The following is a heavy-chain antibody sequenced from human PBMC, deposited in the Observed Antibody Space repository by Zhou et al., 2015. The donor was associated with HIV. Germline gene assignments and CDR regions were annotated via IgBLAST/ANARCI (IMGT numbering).Heavy chain of an antibody. Sequence: QVQLVQSGAEVRKPGSSVKVSCKASGGTFSSYAISWVRQAPGQGLEWMGGIIPIFGTANYAQKLQGRVTMTTDTSTSTAYMELRSLRSDDTAVYYCARDRRYYDYFDYWGQGTLVTVXS. D-gene: IGHD1-26*01. J-gene: IGHJ4*02. CDR1: GGTFSSYA. CDR2: IIPIFGTA. CDR3: ARDRRYYDYFDY. V-gene: IGHV1-69*06.